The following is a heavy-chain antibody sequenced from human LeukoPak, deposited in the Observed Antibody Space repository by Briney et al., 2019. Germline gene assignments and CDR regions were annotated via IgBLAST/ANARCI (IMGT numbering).Heavy chain of an antibody. CDR3: AKDRFIAATGGYYFDY. CDR2: ISYDGSSK. CDR1: GFTFSSYG. V-gene: IGHV3-30*18. Sequence: GGSLRLSCAASGFTFSSYGIHWVRQAPGKGLEWVAVISYDGSSKYYADSVKGRFTISRDNSKNTLYLQMNSLRAEDTAVYYCAKDRFIAATGGYYFDYWGQGTLVTVSS. J-gene: IGHJ4*02. D-gene: IGHD6-13*01.